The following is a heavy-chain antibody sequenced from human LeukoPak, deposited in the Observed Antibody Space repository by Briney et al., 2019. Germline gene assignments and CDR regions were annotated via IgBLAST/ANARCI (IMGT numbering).Heavy chain of an antibody. CDR3: ATIRDYDFWSGYLDY. D-gene: IGHD3-3*01. V-gene: IGHV1-18*01. CDR1: GYTFTSYG. J-gene: IGHJ4*02. CDR2: ISAYNGNT. Sequence: GASVKVSCKASGYTFTSYGISWVRQAPGQGLEWMGWISAYNGNTNYAQKLQGRVTMTTDTSTSTAYMELSSLRSEDTAVYYCATIRDYDFWSGYLDYWGQGTLVTVSS.